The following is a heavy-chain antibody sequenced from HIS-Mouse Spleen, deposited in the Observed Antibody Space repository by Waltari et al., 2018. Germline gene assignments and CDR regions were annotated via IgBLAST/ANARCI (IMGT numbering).Heavy chain of an antibody. CDR3: ARVKT. V-gene: IGHV4-38-2*02. Sequence: QVQLQESGPGLVKPSEPLSLTCTVPGYSISSGYYWGWIRQPPGKGLEWIGSIYHSGSTYYNPSLKSRVTISVDTSKNQFSLKLSSVTAADTAVYYCARVKTWGQGTLVTVSS. CDR2: IYHSGST. CDR1: GYSISSGYY. J-gene: IGHJ5*02.